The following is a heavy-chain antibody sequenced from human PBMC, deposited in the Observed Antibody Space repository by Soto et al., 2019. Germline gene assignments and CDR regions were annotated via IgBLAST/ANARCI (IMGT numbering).Heavy chain of an antibody. CDR1: GGTFGSYT. CDR3: AREPRGYSGYDFDHNAYYYYYGMDV. CDR2: IIPILGTA. V-gene: IGHV1-69*08. Sequence: GTSVKVSCKDSGGTFGSYTSSWVRQAPGQGLEWMGRIIPILGTANYAQKFQGRVTITADESTSTAYMELSSLRSEDTAVYYCAREPRGYSGYDFDHNAYYYYYGMDVWGQGTTVTVSS. J-gene: IGHJ6*02. D-gene: IGHD5-12*01.